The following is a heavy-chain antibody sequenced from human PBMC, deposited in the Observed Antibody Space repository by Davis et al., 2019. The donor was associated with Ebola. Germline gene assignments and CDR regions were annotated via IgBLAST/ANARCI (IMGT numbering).Heavy chain of an antibody. CDR3: ARNRVFWSALDQ. CDR1: GFTFSSYW. J-gene: IGHJ4*02. D-gene: IGHD3-3*01. V-gene: IGHV3-7*03. Sequence: GESLKISCAASGFTFSSYWMSWVRQAPGKGLEWVANINQDGSEKYYVDSVKGRFTISRDNAKNSLFLQINSLRAEDTAMYYCARNRVFWSALDQWGQGTLVTVSS. CDR2: INQDGSEK.